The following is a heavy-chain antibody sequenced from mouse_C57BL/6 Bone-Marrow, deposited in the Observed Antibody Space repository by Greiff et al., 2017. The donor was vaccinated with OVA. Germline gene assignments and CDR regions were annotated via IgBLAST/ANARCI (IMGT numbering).Heavy chain of an antibody. CDR2: IDPENGDT. V-gene: IGHV14-4*01. J-gene: IGHJ3*01. CDR3: TTPFYGYDGFAY. D-gene: IGHD2-2*01. Sequence: DVKLVESGAELVRPGASVKLSCTASGFNIKDDDMHWVKQRPEQGLEWIGWIDPENGDTYYASKFQGKATITADTSSNTAYLQLSSLTSEDTAVYYCTTPFYGYDGFAYWGRGTLVTVSA. CDR1: GFNIKDDD.